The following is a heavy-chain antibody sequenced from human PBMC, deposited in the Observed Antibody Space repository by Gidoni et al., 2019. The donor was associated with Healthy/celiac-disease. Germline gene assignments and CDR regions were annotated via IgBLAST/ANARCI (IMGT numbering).Heavy chain of an antibody. V-gene: IGHV3-30*18. CDR3: AKGDFCTNGVCYRDPFDY. J-gene: IGHJ4*02. D-gene: IGHD2-8*01. Sequence: QVQLVESGGGVVQPGRSLRLSCAASGFPFSSYGRHWVRQAPGKGLEWVAVISYDGSNKYYADSVKGRFTISRDNSKNTLYLQMNSLRAEDTAVYYCAKGDFCTNGVCYRDPFDYWGQGTLVTVSS. CDR2: ISYDGSNK. CDR1: GFPFSSYG.